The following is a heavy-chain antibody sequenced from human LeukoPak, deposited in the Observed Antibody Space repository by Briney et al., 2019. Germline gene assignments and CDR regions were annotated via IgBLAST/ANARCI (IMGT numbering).Heavy chain of an antibody. Sequence: SETLSLTCTVSGGSISSYYWSWIRQPPGKGLEWIGYIYYSGSTNYNPSLKSRVTISVDTSKNQFSLKLSSVTAADTAVYYSASAPQGGYWGQGTLVTVSS. J-gene: IGHJ4*02. CDR3: ASAPQGGY. D-gene: IGHD3-16*01. V-gene: IGHV4-59*01. CDR2: IYYSGST. CDR1: GGSISSYY.